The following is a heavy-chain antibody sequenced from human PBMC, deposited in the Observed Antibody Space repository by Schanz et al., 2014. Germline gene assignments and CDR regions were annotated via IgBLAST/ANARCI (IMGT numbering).Heavy chain of an antibody. CDR3: ARSGVDV. V-gene: IGHV3-64*04. D-gene: IGHD3-10*01. CDR2: ITKDGRSA. CDR1: GFAFSNYA. Sequence: VQLVESGGGLVQPGGSLRLSCSASGFAFSNYAMHWVRQAPEKGLEYVSAITKDGRSAYYADSVKGRFTISRDNAKSSVYLQMNSLRAEDTAVYYCARSGVDVWGQGTTVTVSS. J-gene: IGHJ6*02.